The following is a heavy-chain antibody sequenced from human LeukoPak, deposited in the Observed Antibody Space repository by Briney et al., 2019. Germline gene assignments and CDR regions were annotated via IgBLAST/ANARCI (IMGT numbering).Heavy chain of an antibody. Sequence: SETLSLTCTVSGGSISSYYWSWIRQPPGKGLEWIGYIYYSGSTNYNPSLKSRVTISVDTSKNQFSLKLSSVTAADTAVYYCARLRRYDFWSGSAKDYWGQGTLVTVSS. J-gene: IGHJ4*02. V-gene: IGHV4-59*01. CDR3: ARLRRYDFWSGSAKDY. CDR1: GGSISSYY. D-gene: IGHD3-3*01. CDR2: IYYSGST.